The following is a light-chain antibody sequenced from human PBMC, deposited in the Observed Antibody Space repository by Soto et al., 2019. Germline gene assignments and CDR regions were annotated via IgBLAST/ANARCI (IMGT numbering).Light chain of an antibody. CDR1: QSVSSNF. J-gene: IGKJ2*01. V-gene: IGKV3-20*01. CDR2: GVS. CDR3: QQYGSSPRT. Sequence: EIVLTQSPGTLSLSPGERATLSCRASQSVSSNFFARYQQKPGQAPSLLIYGVSSRATGIPDRFSGSGSGTDFTLTISRLEPEDFAIYYCQQYGSSPRTFGQGTKLEI.